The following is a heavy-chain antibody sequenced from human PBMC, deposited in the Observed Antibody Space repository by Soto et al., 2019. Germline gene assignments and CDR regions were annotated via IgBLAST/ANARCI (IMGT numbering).Heavy chain of an antibody. D-gene: IGHD3-16*02. V-gene: IGHV4-59*01. CDR2: IFYSGHT. J-gene: IGHJ6*04. CDR3: ARVRLFGGVIASPQKDV. CDR1: GDSISNYY. Sequence: PSETLSLTCAVSGDSISNYYWSWIRQPPGKRLEWIGYIFYSGHTNYNPSLKSRVNISVDTSKNEFSLKLSSVTAADTAIYYCARVRLFGGVIASPQKDVWGKGTTVTVSS.